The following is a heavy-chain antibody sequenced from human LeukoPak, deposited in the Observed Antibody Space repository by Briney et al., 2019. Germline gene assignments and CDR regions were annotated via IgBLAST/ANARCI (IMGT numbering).Heavy chain of an antibody. V-gene: IGHV1-18*01. CDR3: AREVGYSSGFFLYYFDY. D-gene: IGHD6-19*01. J-gene: IGHJ4*02. CDR2: TSAYNGNT. Sequence: ASVKVSCKASGYTFTSYGISWVRQAPGQGLEWMGWTSAYNGNTNYAQKLQGRVTMTTDTSTSTAYMELRSLRSADTAVYYCAREVGYSSGFFLYYFDYWGQGTLVTVSS. CDR1: GYTFTSYG.